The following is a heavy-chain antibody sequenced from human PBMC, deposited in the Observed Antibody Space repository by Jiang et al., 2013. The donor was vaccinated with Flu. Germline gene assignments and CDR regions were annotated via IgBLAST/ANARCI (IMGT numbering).Heavy chain of an antibody. CDR2: INHSGST. J-gene: IGHJ5*02. D-gene: IGHD3-10*01. CDR1: GGSFSGYY. CDR3: ARGMYYYGSGSQNWFDP. Sequence: LLKPSETLSLTCAVYGGSFSGYYWSWIRQPPGKGLEWIGEINHSGSTNYNPSLKSRVTISVDTSKNQFSLKLSSVTAADTAVYYCARGMYYYGSGSQNWFDPWGQGTLVTVSS. V-gene: IGHV4-34*01.